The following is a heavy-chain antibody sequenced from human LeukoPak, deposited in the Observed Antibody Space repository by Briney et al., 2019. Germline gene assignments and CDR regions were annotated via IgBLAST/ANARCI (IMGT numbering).Heavy chain of an antibody. Sequence: PSETLSLTCTVSGASISSGGYYWSWIRQPAGRGLEWIGRVYTSGSTNYNPSLTSRVTISVDTSKNQFSLKLSSVTAADTAMYYCARGGYSGYVGRFDFDYWGQGTLVTVSS. D-gene: IGHD5-12*01. J-gene: IGHJ4*02. V-gene: IGHV4-61*02. CDR3: ARGGYSGYVGRFDFDY. CDR2: VYTSGST. CDR1: GASISSGGYY.